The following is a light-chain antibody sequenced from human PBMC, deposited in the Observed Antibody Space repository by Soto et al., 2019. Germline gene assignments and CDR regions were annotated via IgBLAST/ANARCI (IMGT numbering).Light chain of an antibody. CDR3: QQYNNWWT. CDR2: GAS. J-gene: IGKJ1*01. Sequence: EIVMTQSPATLSVSPGERATLSCRASQSVSSNLAWYQQKPGQAPRLLIYGASTRATGIPARFSGSGSGTEFTLIISSLQSADFAVYYCQQYNNWWTFGQGTKVEIK. V-gene: IGKV3-15*01. CDR1: QSVSSN.